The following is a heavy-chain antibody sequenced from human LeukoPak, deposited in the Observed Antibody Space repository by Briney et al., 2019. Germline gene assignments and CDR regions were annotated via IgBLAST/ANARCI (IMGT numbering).Heavy chain of an antibody. CDR1: GGSISSGDYY. J-gene: IGHJ4*02. Sequence: SETLSLTCTVSGGSISSGDYYWSWIRQPPGKGLEWIGYIYYSGSTYYNPSLKSRVTISVDTSKNQFSLKLSSVTAADTAVYYCAREWFGELLGFDYWGQGTLVTVSS. CDR3: AREWFGELLGFDY. CDR2: IYYSGST. V-gene: IGHV4-30-4*01. D-gene: IGHD3-10*01.